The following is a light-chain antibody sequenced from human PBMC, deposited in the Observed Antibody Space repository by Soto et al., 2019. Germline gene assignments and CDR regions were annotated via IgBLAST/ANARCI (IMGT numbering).Light chain of an antibody. CDR1: SSDVGSHNY. V-gene: IGLV2-14*01. Sequence: QSALTQPASVSGSPGQSITISCTGTSSDVGSHNYVSWYQQHPGKAPKLMIYEVNNRPSGVSNRFSGSKSGNTASLTISGLQAXDXADYYCSSYTSSTTLVVFGGGTKL. CDR3: SSYTSSTTLVV. CDR2: EVN. J-gene: IGLJ2*01.